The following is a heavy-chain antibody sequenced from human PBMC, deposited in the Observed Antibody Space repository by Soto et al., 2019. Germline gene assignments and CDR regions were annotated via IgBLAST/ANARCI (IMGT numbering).Heavy chain of an antibody. Sequence: SRTDTGCGGEKSRYHWGWIRQPPGKGLEWIGYIYYSGSTNYNPSLKSRVTISVDTSKNQFSLKLSSVTAADTAVYYCARLGSGYDYYWGQGTLVTVSS. J-gene: IGHJ4*02. CDR1: GGEKSRYH. CDR2: IYYSGST. D-gene: IGHD5-12*01. V-gene: IGHV4-59*08. CDR3: ARLGSGYDYY.